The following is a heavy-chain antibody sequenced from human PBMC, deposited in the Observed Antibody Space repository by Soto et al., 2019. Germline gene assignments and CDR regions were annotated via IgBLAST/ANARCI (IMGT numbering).Heavy chain of an antibody. J-gene: IGHJ4*02. D-gene: IGHD6-13*01. CDR2: IYHSGST. V-gene: IGHV4-4*02. CDR3: ARYSSSLGGFDY. Sequence: SETLSLTCAVSSGSISSSNWWSWVRQPPGKGLEWIGEIYHSGSTNYNPSLKSRVTISVDKSKNQFSLKLSSVTAADTAVYYCARYSSSLGGFDYWGQGTLVTVSS. CDR1: SGSISSSNW.